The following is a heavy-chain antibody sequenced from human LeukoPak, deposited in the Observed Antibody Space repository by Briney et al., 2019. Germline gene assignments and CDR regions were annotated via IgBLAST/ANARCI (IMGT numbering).Heavy chain of an antibody. CDR3: ARDGGIVVSDAPAAFDI. CDR2: IYTSGST. D-gene: IGHD2-2*01. CDR1: GGSISDYY. J-gene: IGHJ3*02. V-gene: IGHV4-4*07. Sequence: PSETLSLTCTVSGGSISDYYWSWIRQPAGKGLEWMGRIYTSGSTNYNPSLKSRVTMSGDTSKNQFSLRLSSVTVADTAVYFCARDGGIVVSDAPAAFDIWGQGTMVTVSS.